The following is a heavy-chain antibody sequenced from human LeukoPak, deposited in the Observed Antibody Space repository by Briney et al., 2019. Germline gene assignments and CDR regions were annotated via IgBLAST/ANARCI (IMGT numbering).Heavy chain of an antibody. J-gene: IGHJ4*02. CDR3: ARAPSIAAAVYRFLESLDY. CDR2: IISIISYI. D-gene: IGHD6-13*01. V-gene: IGHV3-21*01. CDR1: GFTFSSYR. Sequence: GGSLRPSFAAPGFTFSSYRMNWVRQAPGKGLEWASPIISIISYIYYADSVKGRFTISRDNAKNSLYLQMNSLRAEDTAVYYCARAPSIAAAVYRFLESLDYWGQGTLVTVSS.